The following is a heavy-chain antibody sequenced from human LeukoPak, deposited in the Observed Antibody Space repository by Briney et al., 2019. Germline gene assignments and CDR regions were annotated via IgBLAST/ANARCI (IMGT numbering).Heavy chain of an antibody. J-gene: IGHJ4*02. CDR2: ISSSGGST. CDR3: AKGQEYVWGSYRYTEGPYFDY. D-gene: IGHD3-16*02. Sequence: GGSPRLSCAASGFTFSSYGMSWVRQAPGKGLEWVSVISSSGGSTDYADSVKGRFTISRDNSKDTLYVQMNSLRAEDTAVYYCAKGQEYVWGSYRYTEGPYFDYWGQGTLVTVSS. CDR1: GFTFSSYG. V-gene: IGHV3-23*01.